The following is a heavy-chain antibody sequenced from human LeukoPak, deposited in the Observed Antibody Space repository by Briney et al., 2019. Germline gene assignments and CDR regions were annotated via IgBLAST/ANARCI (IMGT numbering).Heavy chain of an antibody. CDR1: GGSISSYY. CDR3: ARGVRRNGRQSFGY. CDR2: INHSGST. V-gene: IGHV4-34*01. J-gene: IGHJ4*02. Sequence: PSETLSLTCTVSGGSISSYYWSWIRQPPGKGLEWIGEINHSGSTNYNPSLKSRVTISVDTSKNQFSLKLSSVTAADTAVYYCARGVRRNGRQSFGYWGQGTLVTVSS. D-gene: IGHD1-1*01.